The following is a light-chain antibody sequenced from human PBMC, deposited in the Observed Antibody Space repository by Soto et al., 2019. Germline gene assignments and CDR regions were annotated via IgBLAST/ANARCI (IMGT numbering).Light chain of an antibody. CDR3: SSYTDRSNYV. J-gene: IGLJ1*01. CDR2: QVT. V-gene: IGLV2-14*01. CDR1: SSDLAIYNY. Sequence: QSVLTQPASVSGSPGQAITISCTGTSSDLAIYNYVSWYQQQPGKAPKLMIYQVTNRPSGVSNRFSGSRSGTTASLTISGLQAEDGADYYCSSYTDRSNYVFGTGTKLPVL.